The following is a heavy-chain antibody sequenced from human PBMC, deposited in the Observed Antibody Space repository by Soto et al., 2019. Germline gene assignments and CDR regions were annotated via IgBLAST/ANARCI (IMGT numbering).Heavy chain of an antibody. CDR2: IYYSGST. D-gene: IGHD3-10*01. J-gene: IGHJ4*02. CDR1: GGSISSYY. CDR3: ARRYGGGFDY. Sequence: QVQLQESGPGLVKPSETLSLTCTVSGGSISSYYWSWIRQPPGKGLEWIGYIYYSGSTNYNPPLKSRVNISVDTSKSQFSLKLSSVTAADAAVYSCARRYGGGFDYWGQGTLVTVSS. V-gene: IGHV4-59*08.